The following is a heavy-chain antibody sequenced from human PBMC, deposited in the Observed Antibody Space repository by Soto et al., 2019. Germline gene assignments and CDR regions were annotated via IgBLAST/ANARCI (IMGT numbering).Heavy chain of an antibody. CDR2: ISAYSGST. CDR1: GYTFTTYG. J-gene: IGHJ4*02. D-gene: IGHD6-13*01. V-gene: IGHV1-18*01. Sequence: QVQLVQSGAEVKKPGASVKVSCKASGYTFTTYGISWVRQPPGQGLERMGWISAYSGSTKFAQKLQGRVTMTTDTSTTTAYMELRSLTSDDTAVYYCARDFTKSSSWPYYFDYWGQGTLVTVSS. CDR3: ARDFTKSSSWPYYFDY.